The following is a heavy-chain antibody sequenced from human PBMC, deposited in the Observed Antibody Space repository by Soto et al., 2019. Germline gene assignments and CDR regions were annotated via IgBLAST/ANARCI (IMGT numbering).Heavy chain of an antibody. CDR3: IRDFGEVGSTAAFDI. J-gene: IGHJ3*02. CDR2: IHSDGSST. CDR1: VFTFSRFF. Sequence: GGPLILPCAASVFTFSRFFMHWVRQAPGKGLVWVAHIHSDGSSTSYADFVKGRFTISRDNAKNTVYLQMNSLRAEDTAMYYCIRDFGEVGSTAAFDIWGHGTMVTVSS. D-gene: IGHD1-26*01. V-gene: IGHV3-74*01.